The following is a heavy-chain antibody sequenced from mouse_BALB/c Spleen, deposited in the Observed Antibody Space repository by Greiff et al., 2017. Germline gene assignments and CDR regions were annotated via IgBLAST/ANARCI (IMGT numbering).Heavy chain of an antibody. Sequence: QVQLQQPGAELVKPGASVKLSCKASGYTFTSYWMHWVKQRPGQGLEWIGEIDPSDSYTNYNQKFKGKATLTVDKSSSTAYMQLSSLTSEDSAVYYCARYRGNYYFDYWGQGTTLTVSS. V-gene: IGHV1-69*02. CDR2: IDPSDSYT. D-gene: IGHD2-1*01. CDR1: GYTFTSYW. CDR3: ARYRGNYYFDY. J-gene: IGHJ2*01.